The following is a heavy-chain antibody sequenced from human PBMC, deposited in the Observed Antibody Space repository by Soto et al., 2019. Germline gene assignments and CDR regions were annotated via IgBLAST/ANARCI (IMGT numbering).Heavy chain of an antibody. CDR2: ISGSGGST. D-gene: IGHD3-10*01. J-gene: IGHJ6*02. V-gene: IGHV3-23*01. CDR1: GFTFSSYA. Sequence: PGGSLRLSCAASGFTFSSYAMSWVRQAPGKGLEWVPAISGSGGSTYYADSVKGRFTISRDNSKNTLYLQMNSLRAEDTAVYYCAKGITMVRGDLDYCYYGMDVWGQGTTVTVSS. CDR3: AKGITMVRGDLDYCYYGMDV.